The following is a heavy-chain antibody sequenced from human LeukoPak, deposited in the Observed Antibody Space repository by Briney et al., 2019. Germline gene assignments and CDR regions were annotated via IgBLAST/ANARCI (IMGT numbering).Heavy chain of an antibody. V-gene: IGHV3-13*01. CDR2: IATAGDT. CDR1: GYTFSSYD. J-gene: IGHJ4*02. CDR3: TRSLSGHYFDSIGGYYFDY. Sequence: GGSLRLSCAASGYTFSSYDMHWVRQTTGKGLEWVSGIATAGDTFYAGSVKGRFTISRENAKNSLYLQMNSLRAGDTAVYYCTRSLSGHYFDSIGGYYFDYWGQGTLVTVSS. D-gene: IGHD3-22*01.